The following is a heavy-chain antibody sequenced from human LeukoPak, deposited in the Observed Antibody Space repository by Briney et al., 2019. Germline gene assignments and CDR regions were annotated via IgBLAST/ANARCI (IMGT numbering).Heavy chain of an antibody. CDR1: GFTLGNYA. Sequence: QTGGSLRLSCAASGFTLGNYAMSWVRQAPGKGLEWVSAISGNGYNTYYADSVKGRFTISSESSGNTLYLQMRNLRAEDTAVYYCAKGVRLWFAFYFDYWGQGTLVTVSS. V-gene: IGHV3-23*01. CDR2: ISGNGYNT. CDR3: AKGVRLWFAFYFDY. D-gene: IGHD3-10*01. J-gene: IGHJ4*02.